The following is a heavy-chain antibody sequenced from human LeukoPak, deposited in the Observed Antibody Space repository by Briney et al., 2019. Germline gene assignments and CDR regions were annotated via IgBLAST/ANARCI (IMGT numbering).Heavy chain of an antibody. Sequence: PGGSLRLSCAASGFTFSSYAMSWVRQAPGKGLEWVSAISGSGGSTYYADSVKGRFTISRDNSKNTLYLQMNSLRAKDTAVYYCAKDRLGYSYGIGFDYWGQGTLVTVSS. J-gene: IGHJ4*02. CDR1: GFTFSSYA. CDR2: ISGSGGST. CDR3: AKDRLGYSYGIGFDY. V-gene: IGHV3-23*01. D-gene: IGHD5-18*01.